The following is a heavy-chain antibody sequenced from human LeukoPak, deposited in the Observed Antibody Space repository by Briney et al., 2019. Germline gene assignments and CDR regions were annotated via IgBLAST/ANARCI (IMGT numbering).Heavy chain of an antibody. CDR2: IYYSGST. Sequence: PSETLSLTCTVSGGSISSSSYYWRWMRQPPGKGLEWIGSIYYSGSTYYNPSLKSRVTISVDTSKNQFSLKLSSVTAADTAVYYCARLNYYYDSSGYYPSSPFDYWGQGTLVTVSS. CDR3: ARLNYYYDSSGYYPSSPFDY. CDR1: GGSISSSSYY. J-gene: IGHJ4*02. D-gene: IGHD3-22*01. V-gene: IGHV4-39*01.